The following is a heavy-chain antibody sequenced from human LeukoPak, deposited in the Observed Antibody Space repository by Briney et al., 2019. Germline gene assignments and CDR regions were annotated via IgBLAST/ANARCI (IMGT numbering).Heavy chain of an antibody. CDR3: AKDCTDIVVVPAALCY. CDR1: GFTFSSYG. V-gene: IGHV3-30*02. CDR2: IRYDGSNK. Sequence: PGGSLRLSCAASGFTFSSYGMNWVRQAPGKGLEWVAFIRYDGSNKYYADSVKGRFTISRDNSKNTLYLQMNSLRAEDTAVYYCAKDCTDIVVVPAALCYWGQGTLVIVSS. J-gene: IGHJ4*02. D-gene: IGHD2-2*01.